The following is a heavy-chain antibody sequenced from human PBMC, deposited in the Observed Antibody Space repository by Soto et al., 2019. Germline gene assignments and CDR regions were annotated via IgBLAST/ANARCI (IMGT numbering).Heavy chain of an antibody. D-gene: IGHD5-12*01. CDR3: ARGSSTLRGYSGYEEDYFDY. V-gene: IGHV3-33*01. CDR1: GFTFSSYG. CDR2: IWYDGSNK. J-gene: IGHJ4*02. Sequence: GESLKISCAASGFTFSSYGMHWVRQAPGKGLEWVAVIWYDGSNKYYADSVKGRFTISRDNSKNTLYLQMNSLRAEDTAVYYCARGSSTLRGYSGYEEDYFDYWGQGTLVTVSS.